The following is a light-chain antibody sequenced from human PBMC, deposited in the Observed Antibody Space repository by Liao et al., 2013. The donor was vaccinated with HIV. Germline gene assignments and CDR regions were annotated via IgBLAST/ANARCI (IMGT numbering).Light chain of an antibody. CDR2: YDA. J-gene: IGLJ3*02. CDR3: QVWLTGSGHPV. V-gene: IGLV3-21*04. CDR1: NIGSES. Sequence: SYELTQPPSLSVAPGKTATITCGGDNIGSESVHWYQRRPGQAPVLLIYYDAYRPSGIPGRFSGSNSENTATLTINRVEVGDDADYFCQVWLTGSGHPVFGGGTKLTVL.